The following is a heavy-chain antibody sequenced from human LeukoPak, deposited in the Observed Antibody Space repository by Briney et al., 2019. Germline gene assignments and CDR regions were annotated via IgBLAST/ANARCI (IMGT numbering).Heavy chain of an antibody. Sequence: SETLSLTCAVSGGSISSSNWWSWVRQPPGKGLEWIGEIYHSGSTNYNPSLKSRVTISVDKSKNQFSLKLSSVTAADTALYFCARRITGVLAPFASWGQGSLVTVSS. D-gene: IGHD1-20*01. CDR3: ARRITGVLAPFAS. CDR1: GGSISSSNW. V-gene: IGHV4-4*02. CDR2: IYHSGST. J-gene: IGHJ4*02.